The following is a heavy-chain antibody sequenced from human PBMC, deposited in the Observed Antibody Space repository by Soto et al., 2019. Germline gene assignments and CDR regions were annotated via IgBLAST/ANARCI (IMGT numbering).Heavy chain of an antibody. J-gene: IGHJ4*02. Sequence: GESLKISCKGSGYSFTSYWIGWVRQMPGKGLEWMGIIYPGDSDTRYSPSFQGQVTISADKSISTAYLQWSSLKASDTAMYYCARRSYCSSTSCYPDYWGQGTLVTVSS. CDR3: ARRSYCSSTSCYPDY. CDR2: IYPGDSDT. V-gene: IGHV5-51*01. D-gene: IGHD2-2*01. CDR1: GYSFTSYW.